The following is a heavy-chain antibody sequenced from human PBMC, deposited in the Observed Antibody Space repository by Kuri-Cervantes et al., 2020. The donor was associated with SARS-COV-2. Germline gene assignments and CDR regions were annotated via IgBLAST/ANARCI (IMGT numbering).Heavy chain of an antibody. D-gene: IGHD1-1*01. V-gene: IGHV3-30-3*01. CDR2: ISYDRSNK. Sequence: GESLKISCAASGFTFSSYAMHWVRQAPGKGLEWVAVISYDRSNKYYADSVKGRFTISRDNSKNTLYLQMNSLRAEDTAVYYCARDQAGTIDYWGQGTLVTVSS. J-gene: IGHJ4*02. CDR1: GFTFSSYA. CDR3: ARDQAGTIDY.